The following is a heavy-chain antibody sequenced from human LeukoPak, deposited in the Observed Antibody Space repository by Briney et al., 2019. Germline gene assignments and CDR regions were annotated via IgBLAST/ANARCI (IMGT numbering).Heavy chain of an antibody. Sequence: PGGSLRLSCAASGFTFSSYAMSWVRQAPGKGLEWVSAVSGSGGSTYYADSVKGRFAISRDNSKNTLYLQMNSLRAEDTAVYYCAKSVAVAGTGDDYWGQGTLVTVSS. D-gene: IGHD6-19*01. V-gene: IGHV3-23*01. CDR2: VSGSGGST. CDR1: GFTFSSYA. J-gene: IGHJ4*02. CDR3: AKSVAVAGTGDDY.